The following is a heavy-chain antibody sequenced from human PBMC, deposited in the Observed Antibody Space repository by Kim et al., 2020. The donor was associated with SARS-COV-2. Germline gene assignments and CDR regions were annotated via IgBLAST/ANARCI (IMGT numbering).Heavy chain of an antibody. J-gene: IGHJ4*02. Sequence: SQKFQGRVTITRDTSASTAYMELSSLRSEETAVYYCARTGKSSSWYGSDYWGQGTLVTVSS. V-gene: IGHV1-3*01. D-gene: IGHD6-13*01. CDR3: ARTGKSSSWYGSDY.